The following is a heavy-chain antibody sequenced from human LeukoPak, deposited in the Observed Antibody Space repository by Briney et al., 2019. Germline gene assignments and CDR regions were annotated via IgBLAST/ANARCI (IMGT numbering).Heavy chain of an antibody. CDR2: IYTSGNT. Sequence: SETLSLTCTVSGGSISGYYWSWIRQPAGKGLEWIGRIYTSGNTNYTPSLKSRVTISVDTSKNQFSLKLSSVTAADTAVYYCASITIAAAGRSDYWSQGTLVTVSS. D-gene: IGHD6-13*01. CDR1: GGSISGYY. CDR3: ASITIAAAGRSDY. V-gene: IGHV4-4*07. J-gene: IGHJ4*02.